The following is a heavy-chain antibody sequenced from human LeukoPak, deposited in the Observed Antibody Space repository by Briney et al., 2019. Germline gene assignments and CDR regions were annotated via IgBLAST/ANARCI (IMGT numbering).Heavy chain of an antibody. CDR1: GFTFDDYA. CDR2: ISGDGVST. D-gene: IGHD6-19*01. J-gene: IGHJ4*02. Sequence: GGSLRLSCAASGFTFDDYAMHWVRQAPGKGLEWVSLISGDGVSTYYGDSVKGRFTISRDNSKNSLYLQMNSLRTEDTALYYCLAGQTRYYFDYWGQGTLVTVFS. CDR3: LAGQTRYYFDY. V-gene: IGHV3-43*02.